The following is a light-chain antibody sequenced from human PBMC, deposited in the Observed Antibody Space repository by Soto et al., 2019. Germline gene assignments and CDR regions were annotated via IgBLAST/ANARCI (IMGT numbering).Light chain of an antibody. Sequence: EIVMTQSPGTMSVSPGERATFSCRASQSVSSNLAWYQQKPGQAPRLLIYGASIRATGIPARFGGSGSGTEFTLTISTLQSEDFAIYYCQHYNNWPPWTFGQGTKVDIK. CDR3: QHYNNWPPWT. CDR1: QSVSSN. J-gene: IGKJ1*01. CDR2: GAS. V-gene: IGKV3-15*01.